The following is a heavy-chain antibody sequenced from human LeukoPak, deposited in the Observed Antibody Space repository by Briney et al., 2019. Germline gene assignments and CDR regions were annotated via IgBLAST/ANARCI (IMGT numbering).Heavy chain of an antibody. D-gene: IGHD5-24*01. CDR3: ARGVQLWSYYFDY. CDR1: GFTFDNYA. V-gene: IGHV3-43D*03. CDR2: INWDSSHI. J-gene: IGHJ4*02. Sequence: GGSLRLSCAASGFTFDNYAVHWVRQAPGKGLEWVSIINWDSSHIYYADSVKGRFTISRDNSKNSLYLQMNSLRAEDTAFYYCARGVQLWSYYFDYWGQGTLVTVSS.